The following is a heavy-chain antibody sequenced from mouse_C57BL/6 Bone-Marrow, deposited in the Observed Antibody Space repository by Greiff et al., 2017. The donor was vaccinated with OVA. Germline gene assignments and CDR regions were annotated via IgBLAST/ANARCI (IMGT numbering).Heavy chain of an antibody. CDR3: TTRDLAWFAY. J-gene: IGHJ3*01. CDR1: GFNIKDDY. CDR2: FDPENGDT. Sequence: VQLKESGAELVRPGASVKLSCTASGFNIKDDYMHWVKQRPEQGLEWIGWFDPENGDTEYASKFQGKATITADTSSNTAYLQLSSLTSEDTAVYYCTTRDLAWFAYWGQGTLVTVSA. V-gene: IGHV14-4*01. D-gene: IGHD3-3*01.